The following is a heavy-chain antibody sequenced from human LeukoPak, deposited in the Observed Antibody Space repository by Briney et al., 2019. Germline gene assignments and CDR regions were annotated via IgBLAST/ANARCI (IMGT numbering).Heavy chain of an antibody. D-gene: IGHD6-19*01. Sequence: GGSLRLSCAASGFTFSSYAMSWVRQAPGKGLEWVAVISYDGSNKYYADSVKGRFTISRDNSKNTLYLQMNSLRAEDTAVYYCARDGSGWSDYWGQGTLVTVSS. CDR3: ARDGSGWSDY. V-gene: IGHV3-30*04. CDR2: ISYDGSNK. J-gene: IGHJ4*02. CDR1: GFTFSSYA.